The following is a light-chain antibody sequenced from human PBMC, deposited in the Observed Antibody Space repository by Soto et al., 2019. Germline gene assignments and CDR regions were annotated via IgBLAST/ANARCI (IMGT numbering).Light chain of an antibody. CDR3: QQYSTSEII. CDR2: DTS. CDR1: QPLSNSF. J-gene: IGKJ5*01. V-gene: IGKV3-20*01. Sequence: EIVLTQSPGTLSLSPSYRSASVCSTGQPLSNSFIAWYQQKPGQAPRLLIYDTSSRETGVPDRYSASGSGTDFTLTISRLEPEDFAAFFCQQYSTSEIIFGQGTRLEI.